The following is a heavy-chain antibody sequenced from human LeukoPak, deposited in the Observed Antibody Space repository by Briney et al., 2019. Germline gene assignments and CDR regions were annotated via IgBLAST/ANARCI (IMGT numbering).Heavy chain of an antibody. CDR1: GYTFTGYY. Sequence: ASVKVSCKASGYTFTGYYMHWVRQAPGQGLEWMGWINPNSGSTNYAQKFQGRVTMTRDTSISTAYMELSRLRSDDTAVYYCARGLSLLWFRELLSNGTKFLKANWFDPWGQGTLVTVSS. CDR2: INPNSGST. J-gene: IGHJ5*02. CDR3: ARGLSLLWFRELLSNGTKFLKANWFDP. D-gene: IGHD3-10*01. V-gene: IGHV1-2*02.